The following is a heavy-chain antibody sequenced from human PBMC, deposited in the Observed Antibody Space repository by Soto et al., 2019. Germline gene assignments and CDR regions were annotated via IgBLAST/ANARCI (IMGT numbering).Heavy chain of an antibody. Sequence: SETLSLTCAVYGGSFSGYYWSWIRQPPGKGLEWIGEINHSGSTNYNPSHKSRNNITVDTSKNQLSLKLNSVTAADTAVYYCARGDYGDYFDYWGQGTLVTVSS. CDR2: INHSGST. V-gene: IGHV4-34*01. J-gene: IGHJ4*02. CDR1: GGSFSGYY. D-gene: IGHD4-17*01. CDR3: ARGDYGDYFDY.